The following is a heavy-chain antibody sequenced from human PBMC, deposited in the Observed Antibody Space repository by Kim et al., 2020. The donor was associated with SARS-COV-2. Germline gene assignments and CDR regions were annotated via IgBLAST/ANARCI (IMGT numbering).Heavy chain of an antibody. CDR3: ARDQGSGWYLGLYYYYGMDV. V-gene: IGHV1-18*01. D-gene: IGHD6-19*01. J-gene: IGHJ6*02. CDR1: GYTFTSYG. CDR2: ISAYNGNT. Sequence: ASVKVSCKASGYTFTSYGISWVRQAPGQGLEWMGWISAYNGNTNYAQKLQGRVTMTTDTSTSTAYMELRSLRSDDTAVYYCARDQGSGWYLGLYYYYGMDVWGQGTTVTVSS.